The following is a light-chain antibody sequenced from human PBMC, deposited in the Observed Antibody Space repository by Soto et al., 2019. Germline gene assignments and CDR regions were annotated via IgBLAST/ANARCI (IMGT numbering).Light chain of an antibody. CDR3: QHYNSYSEA. CDR1: QSISRG. J-gene: IGKJ1*01. CDR2: DAS. V-gene: IGKV1-5*01. Sequence: IQMTQSPSTLSSSVGDRVTITCRASQSISRGLAWYQQKPGKAPNLLIYDASTLESGVPSRFSGSGSGTEFTLTISSLQPDDFATYYCQHYNSYSEAFGQGTKVDI.